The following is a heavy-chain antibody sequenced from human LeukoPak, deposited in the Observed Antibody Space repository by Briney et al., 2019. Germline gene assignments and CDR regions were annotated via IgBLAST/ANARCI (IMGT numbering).Heavy chain of an antibody. CDR2: IWYDGSNK. Sequence: GGSLRLSCAASGFTFSSYGMHWVRQAPGNGLEWVAVIWYDGSNKYYADSVKGRFTISRDNSKNTLYLQMNSLRAEDTAVYYCARNPTYYDFWSGYSFDYWGQGTLVTVSS. CDR3: ARNPTYYDFWSGYSFDY. J-gene: IGHJ4*02. V-gene: IGHV3-33*01. D-gene: IGHD3-3*01. CDR1: GFTFSSYG.